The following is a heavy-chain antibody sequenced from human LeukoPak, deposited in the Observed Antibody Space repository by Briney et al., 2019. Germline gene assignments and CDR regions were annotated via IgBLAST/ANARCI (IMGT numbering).Heavy chain of an antibody. J-gene: IGHJ4*02. Sequence: ASVKVSCKASGGTFSSYAISWVRQAPGQGLEWMGGIIPIFGTANYAQKFQGRVTITADESTSTAYMELSSLRSEDTAVYYCARASSYDYVWGSYRYKEIFDYWGQGTLVTVSS. D-gene: IGHD3-16*02. CDR1: GGTFSSYA. CDR2: IIPIFGTA. CDR3: ARASSYDYVWGSYRYKEIFDY. V-gene: IGHV1-69*13.